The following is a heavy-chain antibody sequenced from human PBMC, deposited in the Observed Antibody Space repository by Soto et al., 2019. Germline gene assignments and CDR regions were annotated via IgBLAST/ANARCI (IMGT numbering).Heavy chain of an antibody. V-gene: IGHV1-46*01. CDR2: INPSGGST. D-gene: IGHD6-19*01. CDR1: GYTFTSYY. J-gene: IGHJ4*02. CDR3: ARGRVMAVAAPGAGYFDY. Sequence: GASVKVSCKASGYTFTSYYMHWVRQAPGQGLEWMGIINPSGGSTSYAQKFQGRVTMTRDTSTSTVYMELSSLRSEDTAVYYCARGRVMAVAAPGAGYFDYWGQGTLVTVSS.